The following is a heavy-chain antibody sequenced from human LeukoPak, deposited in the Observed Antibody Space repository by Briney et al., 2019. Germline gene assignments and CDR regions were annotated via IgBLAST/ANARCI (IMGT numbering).Heavy chain of an antibody. V-gene: IGHV4-61*01. CDR2: IYYSGST. J-gene: IGHJ4*02. CDR3: ARRYSNSFDY. CDR1: GGSVSSGSYY. Sequence: KPSETLSLTCTVSGGSVSSGSYYWSWIRQPPGKGLEWIGYIYYSGSTNYNPSLKSRVTISVDTSKNQFSLKLSSVTAADTAVYYCARRYSNSFDYWGQGTLVTVSS. D-gene: IGHD4-11*01.